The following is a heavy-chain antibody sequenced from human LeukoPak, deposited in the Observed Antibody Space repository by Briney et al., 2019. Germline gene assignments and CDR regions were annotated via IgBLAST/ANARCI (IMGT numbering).Heavy chain of an antibody. CDR2: ISTYSGDA. CDR3: ARDPNYRWLRPTAFDP. CDR1: GYTFTNFG. V-gene: IGHV1-18*01. Sequence: GASVKVSCKASGYTFTNFGITWVRQAPGHGLEWVGWISTYSGDASFAQNFQDRVTLTTDTSTKTTYMELRSLRPDDTALYYCARDPNYRWLRPTAFDPWGQGTLVIVSS. J-gene: IGHJ5*02. D-gene: IGHD5-12*01.